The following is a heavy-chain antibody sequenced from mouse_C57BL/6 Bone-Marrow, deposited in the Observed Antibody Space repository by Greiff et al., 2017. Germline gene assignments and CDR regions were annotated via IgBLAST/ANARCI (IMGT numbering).Heavy chain of an antibody. CDR1: GFTFSDYY. Sequence: DVMLVESGGGLVQPGGSLKLSCAASGFTFSDYYMYWVRQTPEKRLEWVAYISNGGGSTYYPDTVKGRFTISRDNAKNTLYLQMSRLKSEDTAMYYCARDDGYYGAMDYWGQGTSVTVSS. J-gene: IGHJ4*01. V-gene: IGHV5-12*01. D-gene: IGHD2-3*01. CDR3: ARDDGYYGAMDY. CDR2: ISNGGGST.